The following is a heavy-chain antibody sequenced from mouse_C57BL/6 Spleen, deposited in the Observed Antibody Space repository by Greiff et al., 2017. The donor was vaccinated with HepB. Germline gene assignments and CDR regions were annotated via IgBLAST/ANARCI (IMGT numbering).Heavy chain of an antibody. CDR1: GFTFTDYY. CDR2: IRNKANGYTT. J-gene: IGHJ4*01. Sequence: EVQGVDSGGGLVQPGGSLSLSCAASGFTFTDYYMSWVRQPPGKTLEWLGFIRNKANGYTTEYSASVKGRFTISRDNSQSILYLQMNALRAEDSATYYCARYMDYWGQGTSVTVSS. V-gene: IGHV7-3*01. CDR3: ARYMDY.